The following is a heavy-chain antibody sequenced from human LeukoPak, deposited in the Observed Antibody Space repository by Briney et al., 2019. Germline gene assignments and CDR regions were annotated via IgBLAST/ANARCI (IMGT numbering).Heavy chain of an antibody. J-gene: IGHJ4*02. D-gene: IGHD2-21*01. CDR1: GYTFINHA. CDR2: INIGNDNT. CDR3: ARRLGRSFDY. V-gene: IGHV1-3*04. Sequence: ASVKVSCKASGYTFINHAIHWVRQAPGQRLEWIGWINIGNDNTKYSQNFQGRITITRDTSATTAYMDLSSLRSEDTAMYYCARRLGRSFDYWGQGTLVTVSS.